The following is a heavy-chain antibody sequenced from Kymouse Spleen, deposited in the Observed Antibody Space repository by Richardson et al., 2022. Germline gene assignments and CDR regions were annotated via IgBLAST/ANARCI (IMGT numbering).Heavy chain of an antibody. CDR2: IYYSGST. J-gene: IGHJ4*02. D-gene: IGHD6-19*01. V-gene: IGHV4-39*01. CDR1: GGSISSSSYY. Sequence: QLQLQESGPGLVKPSETLSLTCTVSGGSISSSSYYWGWIRQPPGKGLEWIGSIYYSGSTYYNPSLKSRVTISVDTSKNQFSLKLSSVTAADTAVYYCARGSSSGWYGDYWGQGTLVTVSS. CDR3: ARGSSSGWYGDY.